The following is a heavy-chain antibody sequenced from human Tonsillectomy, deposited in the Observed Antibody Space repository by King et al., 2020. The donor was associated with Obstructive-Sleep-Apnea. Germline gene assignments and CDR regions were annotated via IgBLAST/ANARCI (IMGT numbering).Heavy chain of an antibody. CDR1: GFIFSDYY. CDR2: ISSSGSTI. J-gene: IGHJ3*02. V-gene: IGHV3-11*01. D-gene: IGHD5-18*01. Sequence: QMQLVQSGGGLVKPGGSLRLSCAASGFIFSDYYMTWIRQAPGKGLEWVSYISSSGSTISYADSVKGRFTISRDNAKNSLYLQMNSLRAEDTAVYYCARDGLYTAIIPYDAFDIRGQGTMVTVSS. CDR3: ARDGLYTAIIPYDAFDI.